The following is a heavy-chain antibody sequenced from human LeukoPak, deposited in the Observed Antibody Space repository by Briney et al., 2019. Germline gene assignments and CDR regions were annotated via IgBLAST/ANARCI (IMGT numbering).Heavy chain of an antibody. Sequence: SETLSFTGTVSGDSIYSSYWRWIRQPPGKGLEWIGLIYYSGSTNYNPSLKSRVTISVDTSKNQFSLKLSTVTAADTAVYYCARVVYSRSNGMDFWGQGTTVTVSS. J-gene: IGHJ6*02. V-gene: IGHV4-59*01. CDR3: ARVVYSRSNGMDF. D-gene: IGHD1-26*01. CDR2: IYYSGST. CDR1: GDSIYSSY.